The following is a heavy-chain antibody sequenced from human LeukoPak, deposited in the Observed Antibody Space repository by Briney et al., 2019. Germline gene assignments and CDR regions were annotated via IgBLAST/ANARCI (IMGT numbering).Heavy chain of an antibody. CDR3: ARGPEDYLDY. Sequence: SETLSLTCTVSGGSISSSSYYWGWIRQPPGKGLEWIGSIYYSGSTYYNPSLKSRVTISVDTSKNQLSLKLTSVTAADTAVYYCARGPEDYLDYWGQGTLVTVSS. CDR2: IYYSGST. CDR1: GGSISSSSYY. D-gene: IGHD1-14*01. J-gene: IGHJ4*02. V-gene: IGHV4-39*07.